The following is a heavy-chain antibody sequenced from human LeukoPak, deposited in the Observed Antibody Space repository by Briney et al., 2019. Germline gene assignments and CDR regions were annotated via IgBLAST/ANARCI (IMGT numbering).Heavy chain of an antibody. CDR1: GYRFTSYH. CDR3: ARDFNWAFDH. J-gene: IGHJ4*02. CDR2: MKSSGESP. Sequence: ASVKVSCKASGYRFTSYHVHWLRLAPGQGLEWMGIMKSSGESPTYAQRFQGRVTMTRDTSTSTVYMDLTSLRSEDTAVYYCARDFNWAFDHWGQGTQVIVSP. D-gene: IGHD3-16*01. V-gene: IGHV1-46*01.